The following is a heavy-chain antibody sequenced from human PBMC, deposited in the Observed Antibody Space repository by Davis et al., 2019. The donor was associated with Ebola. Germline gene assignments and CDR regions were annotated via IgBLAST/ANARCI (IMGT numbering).Heavy chain of an antibody. CDR2: INPNSGGT. D-gene: IGHD3-16*01. V-gene: IGHV1-2*02. CDR1: GYTFTAYS. CDR3: ARGHNHDYISREVLDI. Sequence: ASVKVSCKASGYTFTAYSMHWVRQAPGQGLEWMGWINPNSGGTNFAQKFQGRVTMTRDTSITTVYMELSSLRSDDTAVYYCARGHNHDYISREVLDIWGQGTMVAVSS. J-gene: IGHJ3*02.